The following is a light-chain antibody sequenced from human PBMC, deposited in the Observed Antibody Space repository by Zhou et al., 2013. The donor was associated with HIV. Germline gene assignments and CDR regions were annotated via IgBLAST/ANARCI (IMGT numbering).Light chain of an antibody. V-gene: IGKV1-NL1*01. J-gene: IGKJ2*01. Sequence: DIQMTQSPSSLSASVGDRVTITCRASQGIGNSLAWYQQRPGKAPSLLLYAASRLHSGVPSRFSGSGSGTEFTLTISSLQPDDFVTYYCQQYNSYSGNFGQGTKLEIK. CDR3: QQYNSYSGN. CDR2: AAS. CDR1: QGIGNS.